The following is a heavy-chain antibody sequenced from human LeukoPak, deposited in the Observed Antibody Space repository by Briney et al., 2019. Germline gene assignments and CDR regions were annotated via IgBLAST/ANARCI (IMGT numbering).Heavy chain of an antibody. D-gene: IGHD4-23*01. V-gene: IGHV3-48*03. CDR3: ARDYGGSSPFDY. J-gene: IGHJ4*02. CDR2: ISSSGSII. CDR1: GFSFSIYE. Sequence: GGSLRLSCAASGFSFSIYEMNWVRQAPGKGLEWVSYISSSGSIILYADSVKGRFTISRDNAKNLVYLEMNSLRAEDTAVYYCARDYGGSSPFDYWGQGTLVTVSS.